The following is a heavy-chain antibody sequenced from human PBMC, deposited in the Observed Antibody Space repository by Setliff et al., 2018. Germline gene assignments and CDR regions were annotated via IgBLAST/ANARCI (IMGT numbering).Heavy chain of an antibody. D-gene: IGHD1-26*01. J-gene: IGHJ4*02. Sequence: SETLSLTCTVSGGSITSGSYYWSWFRQPAGEGLEWIGRLHTSGTTVYNPSLKGRVSISADTSTNHFSLKLTSVTAAETAVYYCARDNTIVGATDYWGQGALVTVSS. CDR3: ARDNTIVGATDY. V-gene: IGHV4-61*02. CDR1: GGSITSGSYY. CDR2: LHTSGTT.